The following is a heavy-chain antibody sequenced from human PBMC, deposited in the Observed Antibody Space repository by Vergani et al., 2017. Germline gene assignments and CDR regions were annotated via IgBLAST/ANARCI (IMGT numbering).Heavy chain of an antibody. CDR1: GFTFSSYG. Sequence: QVQLVESGGGVVQPGRSLRLSCAASGFTFSSYGMHWVRQAPGKGLEWVAVISYDGSNKYYADSVKGRFTISRANSKNTLYLQMNSLRAEDTAVYYCASAGLMTTVPQGFQHWGQGTLVTVSS. J-gene: IGHJ1*01. V-gene: IGHV3-30*03. CDR3: ASAGLMTTVPQGFQH. D-gene: IGHD4-17*01. CDR2: ISYDGSNK.